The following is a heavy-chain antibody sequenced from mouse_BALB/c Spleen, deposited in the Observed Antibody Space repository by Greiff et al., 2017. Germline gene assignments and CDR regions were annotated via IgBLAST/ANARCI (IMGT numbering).Heavy chain of an antibody. J-gene: IGHJ3*01. CDR2: IYPGDGDT. D-gene: IGHD1-1*01. CDR3: ARVLYYGSPFAY. CDR1: GYTFSSSW. V-gene: IGHV1-82*01. Sequence: VQLQQSGPELVKPGASVKISCKASGYTFSSSWMTWVKQRPGQGLEWIGRIYPGDGDTNYNGKFKGKATLTADKSSSTAYMQLSSLTSVDSAVYFCARVLYYGSPFAYWGQGTLVTVSA.